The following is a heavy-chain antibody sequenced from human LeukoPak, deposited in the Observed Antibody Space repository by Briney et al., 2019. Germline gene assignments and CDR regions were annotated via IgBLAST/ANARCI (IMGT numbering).Heavy chain of an antibody. CDR3: ARVKEQWLVDY. CDR1: GFTFSSYA. D-gene: IGHD6-19*01. CDR2: ISGSGGST. V-gene: IGHV3-23*01. J-gene: IGHJ4*02. Sequence: GASLRLSCAASGFTFSSYAMSWVRQAPGKGLEWVSAISGSGGSTYYTDSVKGRFTISRDNSKNTLYLQMNSLRAEDTAVYYCARVKEQWLVDYWGQGTLVTVSS.